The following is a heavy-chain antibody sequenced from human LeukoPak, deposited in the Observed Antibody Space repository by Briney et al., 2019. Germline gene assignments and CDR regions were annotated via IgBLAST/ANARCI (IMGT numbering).Heavy chain of an antibody. CDR3: AKDFGYYYDSSGYYHFDY. D-gene: IGHD3-22*01. CDR2: ISGSGATT. V-gene: IGHV3-23*01. CDR1: GFTFSTYA. J-gene: IGHJ4*02. Sequence: GGSLRLSCAASGFTFSTYAMSWVRQAPGKGLEWVSAISGSGATTYYADSVKGRFTISRDNSKNTLYPQMDSLRVEDTALYYCAKDFGYYYDSSGYYHFDYWGQGTLVTVSS.